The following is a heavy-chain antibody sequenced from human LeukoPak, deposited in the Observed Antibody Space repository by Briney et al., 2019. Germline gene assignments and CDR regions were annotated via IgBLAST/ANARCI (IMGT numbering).Heavy chain of an antibody. CDR2: IYYSGST. V-gene: IGHV4-59*01. CDR3: ARYRRLTAMAFDY. J-gene: IGHJ4*02. Sequence: SETLSLTCTVSGGSISSYYWSWIRQPPGKGLEWIGYIYYSGSTNYNPSLKSRVTISVDTSKNQFSLKLSSVTAADTAVYYCARYRRLTAMAFDYWGQGTLVTVSS. CDR1: GGSISSYY. D-gene: IGHD5-18*01.